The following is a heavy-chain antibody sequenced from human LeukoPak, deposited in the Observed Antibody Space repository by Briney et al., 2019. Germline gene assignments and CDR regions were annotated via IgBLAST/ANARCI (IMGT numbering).Heavy chain of an antibody. V-gene: IGHV4-39*01. D-gene: IGHD3-10*01. CDR3: ARAPSYGSGTLVFDY. J-gene: IGHJ4*02. Sequence: PSETLSLTCTVSGGSISSSSYYWGWIRQPPGKGLEWIGSIYYSGSTYYNPSLKSRVTISVDTSKNQFSLKLSSVTAADTAGYYCARAPSYGSGTLVFDYWGQGTLVTVSS. CDR1: GGSISSSSYY. CDR2: IYYSGST.